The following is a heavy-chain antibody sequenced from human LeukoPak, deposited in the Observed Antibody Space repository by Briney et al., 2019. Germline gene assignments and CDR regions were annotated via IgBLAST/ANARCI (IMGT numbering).Heavy chain of an antibody. D-gene: IGHD3-22*01. Sequence: GSGKVSCKVSGYTLTELSLHWVRQAPGKGLGGVGGLDPEDAETIYAQKLRGRVTMTEDTSTNTAYMELSSLRSEDTAVYYCATINYDSSGYYWFDPWGQGTLVTVSS. V-gene: IGHV1-24*01. J-gene: IGHJ5*02. CDR3: ATINYDSSGYYWFDP. CDR2: LDPEDAET. CDR1: GYTLTELS.